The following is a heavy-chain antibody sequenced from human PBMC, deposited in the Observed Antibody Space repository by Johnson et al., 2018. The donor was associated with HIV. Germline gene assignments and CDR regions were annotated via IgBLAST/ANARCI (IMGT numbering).Heavy chain of an antibody. CDR2: IFTVGDV. D-gene: IGHD5-18*01. Sequence: VLLVESGGGLVQPGGSLRLSCAASGFTVSSNYMNWVRQTPGKGLEWVSVIFTVGDVYYADSVKGRFTISRDNSKNFLYLQMNSLRPEDTAVYYCARDGRDLVTRGSFDVWGQGTVVTVSS. CDR3: ARDGRDLVTRGSFDV. V-gene: IGHV3-66*02. CDR1: GFTVSSNY. J-gene: IGHJ3*01.